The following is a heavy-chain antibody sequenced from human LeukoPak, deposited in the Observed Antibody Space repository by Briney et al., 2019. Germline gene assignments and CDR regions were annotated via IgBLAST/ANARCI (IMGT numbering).Heavy chain of an antibody. CDR3: ARLGGYGSGSYYIPQVDY. J-gene: IGHJ4*02. D-gene: IGHD3-10*01. CDR2: IYHSGNT. CDR1: SYSISSGYY. Sequence: SETLSLTCTVSSYSISSGYYWGWIRQPPGKGLEWIGSIYHSGNTYYNPSLKSRVTISVDTSKNQFSLKLSSVTAADTAVYYCARLGGYGSGSYYIPQVDYWGQGTLVTVSS. V-gene: IGHV4-38-2*02.